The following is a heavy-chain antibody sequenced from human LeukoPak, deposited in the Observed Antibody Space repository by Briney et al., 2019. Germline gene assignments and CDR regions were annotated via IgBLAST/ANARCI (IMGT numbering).Heavy chain of an antibody. CDR1: GGSISSYY. V-gene: IGHV4-59*01. D-gene: IGHD6-13*01. J-gene: IGHJ5*02. CDR3: ARDLGIAAAGNWFDP. CDR2: IYYSGST. Sequence: SETLSLTCTVSGGSISSYYWSWIRQPPGKGLEWIGYIYYSGSTKYNPSLKSRVTISVDTSKKQFSLKLSSVTAADTAVYYCARDLGIAAAGNWFDPWGQGTLVTVSS.